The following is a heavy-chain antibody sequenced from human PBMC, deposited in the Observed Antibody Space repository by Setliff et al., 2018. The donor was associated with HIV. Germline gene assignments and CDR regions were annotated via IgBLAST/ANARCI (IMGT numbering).Heavy chain of an antibody. D-gene: IGHD1-7*01. V-gene: IGHV1-3*03. J-gene: IGHJ6*03. CDR2: INAAKGNT. CDR3: ARGASSETSDSPRIDYFYYLDV. CDR1: GYSFSSYA. Sequence: ASVKVSCKASGYSFSSYAIHWVRQAPGQRPEWMGWINAAKGNTKYAEELQGRVTITRDTSARTVYMELRSLRSEDTAVYYCARGASSETSDSPRIDYFYYLDVWGEGTTVTVSS.